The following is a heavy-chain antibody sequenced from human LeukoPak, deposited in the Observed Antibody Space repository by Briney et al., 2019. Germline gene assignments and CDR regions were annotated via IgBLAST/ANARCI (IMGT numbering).Heavy chain of an antibody. CDR3: ARDDALVATGSSDY. D-gene: IGHD5-12*01. Sequence: ASVKVSCKASGYTFTSYGINWARQAPGQGLEWMGWISAYNGNTNYAQKLQGRVTMTTDTSTSTAYMELRSLRSDDTAVYYCARDDALVATGSSDYWGQGTLVTVSS. CDR2: ISAYNGNT. V-gene: IGHV1-18*01. CDR1: GYTFTSYG. J-gene: IGHJ4*02.